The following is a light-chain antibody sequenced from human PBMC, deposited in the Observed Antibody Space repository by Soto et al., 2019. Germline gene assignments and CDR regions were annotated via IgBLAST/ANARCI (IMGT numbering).Light chain of an antibody. J-gene: IGKJ5*01. Sequence: EIVLTQSPATLSLSPGERATLSCRASQSVRSYLAWYQKKPGQAPRLLLYDASNRATGIPARFSGSGSGTDFTLTISSLEPEDFAVYYCQQRSNWPITFGQGTRLEIK. CDR1: QSVRSY. CDR2: DAS. CDR3: QQRSNWPIT. V-gene: IGKV3-11*01.